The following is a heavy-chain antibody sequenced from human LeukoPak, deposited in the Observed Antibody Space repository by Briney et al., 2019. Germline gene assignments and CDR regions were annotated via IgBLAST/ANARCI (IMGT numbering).Heavy chain of an antibody. J-gene: IGHJ4*02. D-gene: IGHD1-26*01. CDR1: GGSFSGYY. CDR3: ARERELLSGYFDY. V-gene: IGHV4-34*01. Sequence: SETLSLTCAVYGGSFSGYYWSWIRQPPGKGLEWIGEINHSGSTNYNPSLKSRVTISVDTSKNQFSLKLSSVTAADTAVYYCARERELLSGYFDYWGQGTLVTVSS. CDR2: INHSGST.